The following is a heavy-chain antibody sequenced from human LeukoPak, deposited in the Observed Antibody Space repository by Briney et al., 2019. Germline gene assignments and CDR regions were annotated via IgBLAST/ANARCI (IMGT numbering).Heavy chain of an antibody. D-gene: IGHD2-15*01. CDR2: INPNSGGT. CDR3: ARAMRICSGGSCYSPLY. Sequence: ASVKVSCKASGYTFTSYGISWVRQAPGQGLEWMGWINPNSGGTNYAQKFQGRVTMTRDTSISTAYMELSRLRSDDTAVYYCARAMRICSGGSCYSPLYWGQGTLVTVSS. CDR1: GYTFTSYG. V-gene: IGHV1-2*02. J-gene: IGHJ4*02.